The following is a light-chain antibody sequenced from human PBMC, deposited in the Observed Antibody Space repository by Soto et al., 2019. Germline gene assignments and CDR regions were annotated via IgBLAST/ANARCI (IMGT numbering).Light chain of an antibody. J-gene: IGLJ3*02. Sequence: QSALTQPASVSGSPGQSITISCTGTSSDVGGYKHVSWFQQHPGKAPKLMIYEVSNRPSGLSNRFSGSKSGNTASLTISGLQAEDEADYYCTSYTSSSNWVFGGGTKVTVL. CDR2: EVS. CDR3: TSYTSSSNWV. CDR1: SSDVGGYKH. V-gene: IGLV2-14*01.